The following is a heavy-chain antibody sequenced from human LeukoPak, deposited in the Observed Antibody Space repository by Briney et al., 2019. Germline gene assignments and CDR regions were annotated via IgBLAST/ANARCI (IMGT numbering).Heavy chain of an antibody. V-gene: IGHV3-7*03. J-gene: IGHJ4*02. CDR1: GFTFSSYW. CDR2: IKRDGSEK. D-gene: IGHD3-16*01. CDR3: TTDTDVAEDY. Sequence: GSLRLSCAASGFTFSSYWMTWVRQAPGKGLEWVANIKRDGSEKHYVDSVKGRFTISRDNAKNSMFLQMNSLRAEDTAVYYCTTDTDVAEDYWGQGTLVTVSS.